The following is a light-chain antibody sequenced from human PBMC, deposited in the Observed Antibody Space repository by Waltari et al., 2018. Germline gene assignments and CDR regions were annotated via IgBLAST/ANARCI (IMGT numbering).Light chain of an antibody. CDR3: CSYVTGDTWV. V-gene: IGLV2-23*02. CDR1: SNDLGTYKS. CDR2: EFN. J-gene: IGLJ3*02. Sequence: QSALTQPASVSGSPGQSITISCTGTSNDLGTYKSVSWYHQHPGKAPKLIIYEFNQRPSGISNRFSGSKSGNTAALTISGLQTEDEADYFCCSYVTGDTWVFGGGTKVAVL.